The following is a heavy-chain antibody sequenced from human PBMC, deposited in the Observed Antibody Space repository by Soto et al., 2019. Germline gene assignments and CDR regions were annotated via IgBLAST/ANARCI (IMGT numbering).Heavy chain of an antibody. V-gene: IGHV3-23*01. CDR1: GFTFSSYA. CDR3: AGGNRFGELSHFDY. CDR2: ISGSGGST. J-gene: IGHJ4*02. D-gene: IGHD3-10*01. Sequence: EVQLLESGGGLVQPGGSLRLSCAASGFTFSSYAMSWVRQAPGKGLEWVSAISGSGGSTYYADSVKGRFTISRDNSKNTLNLQMNSLRAEDTAVYYCAGGNRFGELSHFDYWGQGTLVTVSS.